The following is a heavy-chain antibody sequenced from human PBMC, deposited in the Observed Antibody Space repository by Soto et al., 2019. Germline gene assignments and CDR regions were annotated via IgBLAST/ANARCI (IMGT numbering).Heavy chain of an antibody. Sequence: QVQLVQSGAEVKKPGSSVKVSCKASGGTFSSYTISWVRQAPGQGLEWMGRIIPILGIANYAQEFQGRVTITADKSTSTAYMELSSLRSEDTAVYYCARALVATINWFDPWGQGTLVTVSS. CDR2: IIPILGIA. J-gene: IGHJ5*02. D-gene: IGHD5-12*01. CDR1: GGTFSSYT. CDR3: ARALVATINWFDP. V-gene: IGHV1-69*02.